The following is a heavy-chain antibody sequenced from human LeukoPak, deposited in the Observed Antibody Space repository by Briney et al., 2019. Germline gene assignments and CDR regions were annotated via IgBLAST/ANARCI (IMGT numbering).Heavy chain of an antibody. CDR3: ARPFYPAIAAAGDFFDY. Sequence: GGSLRLSCAASGFTFSSYAMHWVRQAPGKGLEWVAVISYDGSNKYYADSVKGRFTISRDNSKNTLYLQMNSQRAEDTAVYYCARPFYPAIAAAGDFFDYWGQGTLVTVSS. CDR1: GFTFSSYA. J-gene: IGHJ4*02. CDR2: ISYDGSNK. D-gene: IGHD6-13*01. V-gene: IGHV3-30-3*01.